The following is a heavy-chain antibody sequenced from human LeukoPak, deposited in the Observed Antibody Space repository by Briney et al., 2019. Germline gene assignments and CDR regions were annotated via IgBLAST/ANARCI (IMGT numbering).Heavy chain of an antibody. CDR3: ARQGGNDSSGYYPDY. Sequence: SETLSLTCAVYSGSFSGYYWSWIRQPPGKGLEWIGEINHSGSTNYNPSLKSRVTISVDTSKNQFSLKLSSVTAADTAVYYCARQGGNDSSGYYPDYWGQGTLVTVSP. V-gene: IGHV4-34*01. J-gene: IGHJ4*02. CDR2: INHSGST. CDR1: SGSFSGYY. D-gene: IGHD3-22*01.